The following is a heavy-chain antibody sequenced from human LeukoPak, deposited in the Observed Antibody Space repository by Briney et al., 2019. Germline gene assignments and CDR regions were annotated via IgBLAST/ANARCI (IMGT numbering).Heavy chain of an antibody. CDR3: ASSWGSAIDF. Sequence: GESLRLSCAASGFTFSRFRMSWVRQPPGKGLEWVANINQGGSEIYYVDSVKGRFTVSTDNAKNSLYLQMTSLRAEDTAVYYCASSWGSAIDFWGQGTLVTVSS. D-gene: IGHD3-16*01. CDR2: INQGGSEI. V-gene: IGHV3-7*01. J-gene: IGHJ4*02. CDR1: GFTFSRFR.